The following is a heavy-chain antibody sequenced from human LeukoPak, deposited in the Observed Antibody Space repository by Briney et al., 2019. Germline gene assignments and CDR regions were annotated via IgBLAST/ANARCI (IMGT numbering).Heavy chain of an antibody. D-gene: IGHD6-19*01. V-gene: IGHV1-18*01. CDR3: ARPRYSSLDHAFDI. J-gene: IGHJ3*02. CDR1: GYTFTSYG. CDR2: ISAHNGNT. Sequence: ASVKVSCKASGYTFTSYGISWVRQAPGQGLEWMGWISAHNGNTNYAQKLQGRVTMTTDTSTSTAYMELRSLRSEDTAVYYCARPRYSSLDHAFDIWGQGTMVTVSS.